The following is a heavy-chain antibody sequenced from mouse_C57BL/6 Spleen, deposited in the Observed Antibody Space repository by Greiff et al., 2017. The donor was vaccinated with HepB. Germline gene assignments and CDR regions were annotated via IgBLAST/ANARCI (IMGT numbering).Heavy chain of an antibody. CDR3: ARFSPYYYAMDY. Sequence: DVMLVESGGGLVKPGGSLKLSCAASGFTFSDYGMHWVRQAPEKGLEWVAYISSGSSTIYYADTVKGRFTISRDNATNILFLQMTSLRSEDTALYYCARFSPYYYAMDYWGQGTSVTVAS. CDR1: GFTFSDYG. CDR2: ISSGSSTI. J-gene: IGHJ4*01. V-gene: IGHV5-17*01.